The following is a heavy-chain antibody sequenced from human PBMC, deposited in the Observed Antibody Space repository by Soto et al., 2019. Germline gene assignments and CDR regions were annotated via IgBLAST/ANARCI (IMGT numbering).Heavy chain of an antibody. V-gene: IGHV3-30*18. Sequence: GGSLRLSCAASGFTFSSYGMHWVRQAPGKGLEWVAVISYDGSNKYYADSVKGRFTISRDNSKNTLYLQMNSLRAEDTAVYYCAKVLVGEWLLLRSDYYYGMDVWGQGTTVTVSS. CDR1: GFTFSSYG. CDR2: ISYDGSNK. D-gene: IGHD3-22*01. J-gene: IGHJ6*02. CDR3: AKVLVGEWLLLRSDYYYGMDV.